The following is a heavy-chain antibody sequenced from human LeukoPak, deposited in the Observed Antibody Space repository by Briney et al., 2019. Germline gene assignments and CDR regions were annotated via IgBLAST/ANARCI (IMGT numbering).Heavy chain of an antibody. J-gene: IGHJ5*02. D-gene: IGHD6-13*01. CDR2: INPNSGGT. Sequence: GASVKVSCKASGYTFTGYYMRWVRQAPGQGLEWMRWINPNSGGTNYAQKFQGRVTMTRDTSISTAYMELSRLRSDDTAVYYCARDVDSSSWYAFDPWGQGTLVTVSS. V-gene: IGHV1-2*02. CDR1: GYTFTGYY. CDR3: ARDVDSSSWYAFDP.